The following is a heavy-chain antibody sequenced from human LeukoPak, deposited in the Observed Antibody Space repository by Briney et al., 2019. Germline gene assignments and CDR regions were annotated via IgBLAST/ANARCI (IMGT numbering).Heavy chain of an antibody. CDR2: INPSGGST. CDR3: ARSQWGQQHYYYYYMDV. V-gene: IGHV1-46*01. CDR1: GYTFTSYY. Sequence: GASVKVSCKASGYTFTSYYMHWVRQAPGQGLEWMGIINPSGGSTSYAQKFQGRVTMTRDMSTSTVYMELSSLRSEDTAVYYCARSQWGQQHYYYYYMDVWGKGTTVTISS. D-gene: IGHD6-13*01. J-gene: IGHJ6*03.